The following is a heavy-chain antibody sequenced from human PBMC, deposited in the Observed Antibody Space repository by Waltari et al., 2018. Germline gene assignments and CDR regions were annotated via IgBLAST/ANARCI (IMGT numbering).Heavy chain of an antibody. CDR2: IYPSDSDT. V-gene: IGHV5-51*03. D-gene: IGHD3-10*01. CDR3: ARRGISASYFYFDL. CDR1: GFNLSTYW. Sequence: EVQLVQSGADVKKPGESLKLPCKAYGFNLSTYWIGWVRQMPGEGLEWMGIIYPSDSDTRYSPSFQGQVTFSVDKSISTAYLHWTSLKASDSAMYYCARRGISASYFYFDLWGQGALVTVSS. J-gene: IGHJ4*02.